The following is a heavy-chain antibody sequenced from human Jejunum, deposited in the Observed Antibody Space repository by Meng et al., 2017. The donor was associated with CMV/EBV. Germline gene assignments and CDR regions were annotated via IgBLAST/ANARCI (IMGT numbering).Heavy chain of an antibody. J-gene: IGHJ5*02. CDR1: SITSSSYY. V-gene: IGHV4-31*02. Sequence: SITSSSYYWGWIRQPPGKGLEWIGNIYYYKGGTTYNPSFQSRVAISMDSSKNQFSLRLTSVTAADTAVYYCARNSRSGMYGEFDPWGQGTLVTVSS. CDR2: IYYYKGGT. D-gene: IGHD3-10*02. CDR3: ARNSRSGMYGEFDP.